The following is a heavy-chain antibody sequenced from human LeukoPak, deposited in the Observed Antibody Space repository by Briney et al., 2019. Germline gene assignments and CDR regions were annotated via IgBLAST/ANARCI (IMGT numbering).Heavy chain of an antibody. D-gene: IGHD2-21*01. CDR1: GGSISSYY. V-gene: IGHV4-59*08. Sequence: SETLSLTCTVSGGSISSYYWSWIRQPPGKGLEWIGYIYYSGSTYYNPSLKSRVTISVDTSKNQFSLKLSSVTAAYTAVYYCARRDLFYWYFDLWGRGTLVTVSS. CDR2: IYYSGST. J-gene: IGHJ2*01. CDR3: ARRDLFYWYFDL.